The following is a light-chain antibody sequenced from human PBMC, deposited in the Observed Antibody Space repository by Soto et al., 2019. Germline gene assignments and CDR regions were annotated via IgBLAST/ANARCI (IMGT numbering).Light chain of an antibody. Sequence: QSALTQPASVSGSPGQSITISCTGTSSDVGTYNRVSWYQQHPGKAPKVMIYEDIKRPSGVSNRFSGSKSGKTASLTISGLQAEDEAEYYCCSYASRSTVVFGGGTKLTVL. J-gene: IGLJ2*01. CDR3: CSYASRSTVV. CDR2: EDI. CDR1: SSDVGTYNR. V-gene: IGLV2-23*01.